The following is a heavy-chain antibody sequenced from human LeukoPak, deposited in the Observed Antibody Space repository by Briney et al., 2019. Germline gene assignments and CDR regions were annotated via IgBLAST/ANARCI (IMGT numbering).Heavy chain of an antibody. CDR3: ARGWEEKAFDI. V-gene: IGHV3-30*04. D-gene: IGHD1-26*01. Sequence: GGSLRLSCGASGFTFSNYAMHWVRQAPGKGLEWVAVISYDGSNKYYADSVKGRFTISRDNSKNTLYLQMNSLRAEDTAVYYCARGWEEKAFDIWGQGTMVTVSS. CDR1: GFTFSNYA. J-gene: IGHJ3*02. CDR2: ISYDGSNK.